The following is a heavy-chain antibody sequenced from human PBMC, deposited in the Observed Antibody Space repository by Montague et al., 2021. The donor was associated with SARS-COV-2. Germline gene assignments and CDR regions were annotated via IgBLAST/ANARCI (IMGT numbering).Heavy chain of an antibody. CDR1: GDSVSSTAAA. CDR2: TYYRSEWHT. CDR3: ASGRTLFD. J-gene: IGHJ4*02. V-gene: IGHV6-1*01. Sequence: CAISGDSVSSTAAAWNWIRQSPPRRLEWLGRTYYRSEWHTDYAVSVEGRFAIDADTSKNQFSLQLHSVTPEDSAVYYCASGRTLFDWGQGTLVTVSS. D-gene: IGHD3-10*02.